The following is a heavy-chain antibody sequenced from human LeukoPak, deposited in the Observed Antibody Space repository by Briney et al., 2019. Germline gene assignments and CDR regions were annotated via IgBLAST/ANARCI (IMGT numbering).Heavy chain of an antibody. V-gene: IGHV3-74*01. D-gene: IGHD6-13*01. CDR3: AAAYSSSQLDH. J-gene: IGHJ4*02. CDR2: INSDGSRT. CDR1: GFTFSIHW. Sequence: HPGGSLRLSCAASGFTFSIHWMHWVRQAPGKGLVWVAHINSDGSRTNYTDSVRGRFTISRDNARNTLFLQMNSLRAEDTAVYYCAAAYSSSQLDHWGQGTLVTVSS.